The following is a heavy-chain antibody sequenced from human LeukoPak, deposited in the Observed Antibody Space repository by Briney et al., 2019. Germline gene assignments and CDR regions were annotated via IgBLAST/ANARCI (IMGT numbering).Heavy chain of an antibody. J-gene: IGHJ4*02. CDR3: ARDKKGDADFDY. CDR1: GGSISSSSYY. CDR2: IYYSGST. Sequence: SETLSLTCTVSGGSISSSSYYWGWIRQPPGKGLEWIGSIYYSGSTYHNPSLKSRVTISVDTSKNQFSLKLSSVTAADTAVYYCARDKKGDADFDYWGQGTLVTVSS. V-gene: IGHV4-39*02. D-gene: IGHD5-24*01.